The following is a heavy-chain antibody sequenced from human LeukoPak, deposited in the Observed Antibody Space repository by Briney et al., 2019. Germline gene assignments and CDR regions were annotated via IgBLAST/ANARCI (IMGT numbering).Heavy chain of an antibody. D-gene: IGHD2-15*01. CDR3: ARDLLGYCSGGSCIPHATDY. CDR1: GYSISSGYY. Sequence: SETLSLTCTVSGYSISSGYYWGWIRQPPGKGLEWIGSIYHSGSTYYNPSLKSRVTISVDTSKNQFSLKLSSVTAADTAVYYCARDLLGYCSGGSCIPHATDYWGQGTLVTVSS. CDR2: IYHSGST. J-gene: IGHJ4*02. V-gene: IGHV4-38-2*02.